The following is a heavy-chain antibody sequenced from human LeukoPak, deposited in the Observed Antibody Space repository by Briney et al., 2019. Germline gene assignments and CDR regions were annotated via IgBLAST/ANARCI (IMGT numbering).Heavy chain of an antibody. CDR1: GGSIGSYY. J-gene: IGHJ5*02. V-gene: IGHV4-59*08. CDR3: ARLSPPVITMVVSGWFDP. CDR2: IYYSGST. Sequence: SETLSLTCTVSGGSIGSYYWSWIRQPPGKGLEWIGYIYYSGSTNYNPSLKSRVTISVDTSKNQFSLKLSSVTAADTAVYYCARLSPPVITMVVSGWFDPWGQGTLVTVSS. D-gene: IGHD3-22*01.